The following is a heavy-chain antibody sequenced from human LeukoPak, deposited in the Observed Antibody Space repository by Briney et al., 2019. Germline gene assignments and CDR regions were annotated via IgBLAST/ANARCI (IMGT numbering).Heavy chain of an antibody. CDR3: AKGVVAATNAAYYGMDV. D-gene: IGHD2-15*01. Sequence: GGSLRLSCAASGFTISNYGMHWVRQAPGKGLEWVAVMSYDESDKYYADSVKGRFTISRDNSKNTLYLQMNSLRPEDTAVYYCAKGVVAATNAAYYGMDVWGQGTTVTVSS. CDR2: MSYDESDK. CDR1: GFTISNYG. J-gene: IGHJ6*02. V-gene: IGHV3-30*18.